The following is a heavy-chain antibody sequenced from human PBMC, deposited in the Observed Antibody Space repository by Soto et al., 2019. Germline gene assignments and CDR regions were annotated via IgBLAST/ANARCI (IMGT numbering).Heavy chain of an antibody. D-gene: IGHD2-15*01. Sequence: ASVKVSCKASGDTRTDFSMHWVRQTPGQRPEWMGWLSVGNGDTKYSQQFQGRVTITRDTSARTAYMELSNLRSEDTAVYYCATSEGDCGGGSCYNYFYYYGMDVWGQGTTVTVSS. CDR3: ATSEGDCGGGSCYNYFYYYGMDV. V-gene: IGHV1-3*01. J-gene: IGHJ6*02. CDR1: GDTRTDFS. CDR2: LSVGNGDT.